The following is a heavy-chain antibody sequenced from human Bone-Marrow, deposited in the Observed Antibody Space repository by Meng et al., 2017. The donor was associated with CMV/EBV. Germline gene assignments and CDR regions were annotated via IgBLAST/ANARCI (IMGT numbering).Heavy chain of an antibody. Sequence: SETLSLTCTVSGGSVSTGTYYWIWIRQPPGKGLEWIGYIYYSGSTNYNPSLKSRVTISVDTSKNQFSLKLSSVTAADTAVYYCARLGGGYDSGIWFDPWGQGTLVTVSS. D-gene: IGHD5-12*01. V-gene: IGHV4-61*01. CDR3: ARLGGGYDSGIWFDP. CDR1: GGSVSTGTYY. CDR2: IYYSGST. J-gene: IGHJ5*02.